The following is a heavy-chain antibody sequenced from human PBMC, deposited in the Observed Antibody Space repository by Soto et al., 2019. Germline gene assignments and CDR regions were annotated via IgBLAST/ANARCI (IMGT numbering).Heavy chain of an antibody. Sequence: QLQLVQSGAEVKKPGSSVKVSCKASGGAFSSYAISWVRQAPGQGLAWMGGNLPLCNMSNYAQKFQGRGTITADEPTSTAYMDLSTLTSEDTAGYYCARCRLGYGSWYFDLWGRGTLITVSS. CDR2: NLPLCNMS. CDR3: ARCRLGYGSWYFDL. V-gene: IGHV1-69*01. J-gene: IGHJ2*01. D-gene: IGHD3-10*01. CDR1: GGAFSSYA.